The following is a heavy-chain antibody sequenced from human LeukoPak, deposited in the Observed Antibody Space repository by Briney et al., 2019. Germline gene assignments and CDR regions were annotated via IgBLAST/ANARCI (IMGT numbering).Heavy chain of an antibody. D-gene: IGHD3-10*01. V-gene: IGHV1-69*04. J-gene: IGHJ4*02. CDR2: IIPILGIA. CDR3: ARTYGSGSLPFDY. Sequence: SVKVSCKASGGTFSSYAISWVRQAPGQGLEWMGRIIPILGIANYAQKFQGRVTITADKSTSTAYMELSSLRSEDTAVYYCARTYGSGSLPFDYWGQGTLVTVSS. CDR1: GGTFSSYA.